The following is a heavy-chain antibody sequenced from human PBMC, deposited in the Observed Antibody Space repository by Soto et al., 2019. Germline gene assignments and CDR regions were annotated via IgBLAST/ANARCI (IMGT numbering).Heavy chain of an antibody. CDR3: ARVTYDSSGYSPYYFDY. Sequence: SETLSLTCTVSGGSISSGDYYWSWIRQPPGKGLEWIGYIYYSGSTYYNPSLKSRVTISVDTSKNQFSLKLSSVTAADTAVYYCARVTYDSSGYSPYYFDYWGQGTLVTVSS. V-gene: IGHV4-30-4*01. CDR1: GGSISSGDYY. D-gene: IGHD3-22*01. J-gene: IGHJ4*02. CDR2: IYYSGST.